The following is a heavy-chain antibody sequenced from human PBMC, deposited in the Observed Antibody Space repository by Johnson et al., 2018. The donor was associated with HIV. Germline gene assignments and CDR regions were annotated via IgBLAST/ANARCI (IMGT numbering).Heavy chain of an antibody. J-gene: IGHJ3*02. CDR2: INWNGGST. CDR3: ARDRREDGYCTNGVCYLRPGAFDI. D-gene: IGHD2-8*01. V-gene: IGHV3-20*04. CDR1: GFTFDDYG. Sequence: EQLVESGGGVVRPGGSLRLSCAASGFTFDDYGMSWVRQAPGKGLEWVAGINWNGGSTGYADSAKGRFTISRDNAQNSLYLQMNSLRTEDTALYYCARDRREDGYCTNGVCYLRPGAFDIWGQGTMVTVSS.